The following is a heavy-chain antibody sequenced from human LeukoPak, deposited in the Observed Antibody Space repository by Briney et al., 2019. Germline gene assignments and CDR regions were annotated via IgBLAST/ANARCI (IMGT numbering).Heavy chain of an antibody. CDR3: ARLVPATHLYYYGMDV. CDR2: INHSGST. Sequence: SETLSLTCAVYGGSFSGYYWSWIRQPPGKGLEWIGEINHSGSTNYNPSLKSRVTISVDTSKNQFSLKLSSVTAADTAVYYCARLVPATHLYYYGMDVWGQGTTVTVSS. J-gene: IGHJ6*02. D-gene: IGHD2-2*01. CDR1: GGSFSGYY. V-gene: IGHV4-34*01.